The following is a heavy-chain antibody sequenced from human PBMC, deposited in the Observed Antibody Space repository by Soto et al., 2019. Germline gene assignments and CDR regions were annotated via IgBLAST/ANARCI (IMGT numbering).Heavy chain of an antibody. V-gene: IGHV4-59*01. Sequence: SETLSLTCTVSGGSISSYYWSWIRQPPGKGLEWIGYMYYGGSTNYNPSLKSRVTISVDTSKNQFSLKMNSVSAADTAVYYCARGSYYYDVESWGQGTMVTVSS. CDR2: MYYGGST. J-gene: IGHJ3*01. CDR1: GGSISSYY. CDR3: ARGSYYYDVES. D-gene: IGHD3-22*01.